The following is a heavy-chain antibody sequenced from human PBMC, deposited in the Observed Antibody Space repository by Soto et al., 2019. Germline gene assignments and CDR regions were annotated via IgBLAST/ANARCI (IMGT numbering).Heavy chain of an antibody. J-gene: IGHJ4*02. V-gene: IGHV4-38-2*01. D-gene: IGHD3-3*01. CDR2: IYHSGTT. Sequence: PSETRSLTCAVSGDSISSGYYWAWIRQPPGKGLEWIGSIYHSGTTYYNPSLKSRVTISVDTSKNQFSLKLRSVTAADSAVYYCARTARVGYYPYCGKGNMVTVSS. CDR1: GDSISSGYY. CDR3: ARTARVGYYPY.